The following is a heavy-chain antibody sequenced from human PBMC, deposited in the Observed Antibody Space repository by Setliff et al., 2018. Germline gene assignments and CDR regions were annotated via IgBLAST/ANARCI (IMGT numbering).Heavy chain of an antibody. J-gene: IGHJ4*02. D-gene: IGHD2-21*02. V-gene: IGHV3-23*01. CDR3: ARFAKCGGHCWNDY. CDR2: ISGGADKT. Sequence: PGGSLRLSCVVSGFDYAMSWVRQAPGKRLEWVSSISGGADKTYYADSVRGRFTISRDNSKNILYLQMNSLRPEDTAVYYCARFAKCGGHCWNDYWGQGTRVTVPQ. CDR1: GFDYA.